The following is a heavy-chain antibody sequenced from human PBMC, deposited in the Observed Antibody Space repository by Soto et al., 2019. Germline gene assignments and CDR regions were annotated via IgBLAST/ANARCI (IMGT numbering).Heavy chain of an antibody. J-gene: IGHJ6*02. Sequence: QVQLVQSGAEVKKPGSSVKVSCKASGGTFSSYAISWVRQAPGQGLEWMGGIIPIFGTANYAQKFKGRVTITADESTSPAYMELSSLRSEDTAVYYCARGILYSSSGQEGTYYYYYGMDVWGQGTTVTVSS. V-gene: IGHV1-69*01. D-gene: IGHD6-13*01. CDR1: GGTFSSYA. CDR2: IIPIFGTA. CDR3: ARGILYSSSGQEGTYYYYYGMDV.